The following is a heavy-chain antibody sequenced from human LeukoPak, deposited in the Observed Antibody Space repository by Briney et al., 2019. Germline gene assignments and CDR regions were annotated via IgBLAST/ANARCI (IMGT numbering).Heavy chain of an antibody. J-gene: IGHJ4*02. Sequence: SETLSLTCTVSGGSVSSGSYYWSWIRQPPGKGLEWIGYIYYSRSTNYNPSLKSRVTISVDTSKNQFSLKLSSVTAADTAVYYCARGSSERDYWGQGTLVTVSS. CDR2: IYYSRST. CDR1: GGSVSSGSYY. V-gene: IGHV4-61*01. CDR3: ARGSSERDY.